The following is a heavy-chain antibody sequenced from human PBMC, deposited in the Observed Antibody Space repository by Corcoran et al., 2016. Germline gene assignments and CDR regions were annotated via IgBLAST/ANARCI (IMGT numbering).Heavy chain of an antibody. CDR2: IYYSGST. Sequence: QLQLQESGPGLMKPSETLSLTCTVSGGSISSSSYYWGWIRQPPGKGLEWIGSIYYSGSTYYNPSLKSRVTISVDKSKNQFSLKLSSVTAADTAVYYCARVVQYYDFWSGYYSPTDFYYFDYWGQGTLVTVSS. V-gene: IGHV4-39*07. CDR1: GGSISSSSYY. D-gene: IGHD3-3*01. J-gene: IGHJ4*02. CDR3: ARVVQYYDFWSGYYSPTDFYYFDY.